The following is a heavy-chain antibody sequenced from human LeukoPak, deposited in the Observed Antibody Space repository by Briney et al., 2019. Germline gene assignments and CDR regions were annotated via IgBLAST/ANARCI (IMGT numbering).Heavy chain of an antibody. CDR1: GGSISSHY. CDR3: AREVYGSGSYYNPFDY. CDR2: IYTSGST. Sequence: SETLSLTCTVSGGSISSHYWSWIRQPAGKGLEWIGRIYTSGSTNYNPSLKSRVAMSVDTSKNQFSLKLSSVTAADTAVYYCAREVYGSGSYYNPFDYWGQGTLVTVSS. D-gene: IGHD3-10*01. J-gene: IGHJ4*02. V-gene: IGHV4-4*07.